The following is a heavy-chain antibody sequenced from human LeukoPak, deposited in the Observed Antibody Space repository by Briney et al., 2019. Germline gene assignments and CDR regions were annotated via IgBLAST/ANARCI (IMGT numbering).Heavy chain of an antibody. Sequence: NPSETLSLTCTVSGGSISTYYWSWIRQPPGKGLEWIGSIYHSGSTYYNPSLKSRVTISVDTSKNQFSLKLSSVTAADTAVYYCARETSAVYYYDSSGYRWFDPWGQGTLVTVSS. CDR3: ARETSAVYYYDSSGYRWFDP. V-gene: IGHV4-38-2*02. J-gene: IGHJ5*02. CDR2: IYHSGST. D-gene: IGHD3-22*01. CDR1: GGSISTYY.